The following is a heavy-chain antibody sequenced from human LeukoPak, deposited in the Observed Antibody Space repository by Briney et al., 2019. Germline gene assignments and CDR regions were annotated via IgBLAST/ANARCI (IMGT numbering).Heavy chain of an antibody. V-gene: IGHV4-38-2*02. CDR3: AREGVGPSF. CDR2: IYHSGST. Sequence: SETLSLTCTVSGYSISSGYYWGWIRQPPGKGLEWIGSIYHSGSTYYNPSLKSRVTISVDTSKNQFSLKLSSVTAADTAVYYCAREGVGPSFWGQGTMVTVSS. D-gene: IGHD1-26*01. J-gene: IGHJ3*01. CDR1: GYSISSGYY.